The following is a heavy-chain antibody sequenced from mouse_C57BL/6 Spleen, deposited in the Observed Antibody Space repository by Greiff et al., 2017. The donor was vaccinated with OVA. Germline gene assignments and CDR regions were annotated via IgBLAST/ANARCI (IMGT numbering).Heavy chain of an antibody. J-gene: IGHJ4*01. D-gene: IGHD1-1*01. CDR1: GFTFNTYA. CDR2: IRSKSSNYAT. V-gene: IGHV10-3*01. CDR3: VRENYGSRSYAMDY. Sequence: EVQLVESGGGLVQPKGSLKLSCAASGFTFNTYAMHWVRQAPGKGVEWVARIRSKSSNYATYYADSVKDRFTISRDDSQSMLYLQMNNLKTEDTAMYYYVRENYGSRSYAMDYWGQGTSVTVSS.